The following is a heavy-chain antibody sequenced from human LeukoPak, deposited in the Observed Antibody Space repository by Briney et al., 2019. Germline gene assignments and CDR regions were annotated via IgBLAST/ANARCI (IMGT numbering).Heavy chain of an antibody. Sequence: SETLSLTCSVSGDSISSGSYYWSWIRQPAGKGLEWIGRIYTSGSTNYIPSLKSRLTISVDTSKNQFSLKLSSVTAADTAVYYCARGKDTSGWYYWGQGTLVTVSS. CDR2: IYTSGST. V-gene: IGHV4-61*02. J-gene: IGHJ4*02. CDR1: GDSISSGSYY. D-gene: IGHD6-19*01. CDR3: ARGKDTSGWYY.